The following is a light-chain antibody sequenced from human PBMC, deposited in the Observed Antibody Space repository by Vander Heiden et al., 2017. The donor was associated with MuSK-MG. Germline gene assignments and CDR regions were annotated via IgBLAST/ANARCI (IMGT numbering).Light chain of an antibody. V-gene: IGKV3-20*01. Sequence: IVLTPSPGTLSLSPGARATLSCRASQSVSRSSLAWYQQKPDQAPRLLIYGASSRATGIPDRFSGSGSGTDFTLTISRLEPEDFAVYYCQQDSSSSRTFGQGTKVEIK. CDR3: QQDSSSSRT. J-gene: IGKJ1*01. CDR2: GAS. CDR1: QSVSRSS.